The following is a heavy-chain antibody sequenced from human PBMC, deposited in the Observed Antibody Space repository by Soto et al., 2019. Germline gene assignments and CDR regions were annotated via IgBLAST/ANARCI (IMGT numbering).Heavy chain of an antibody. J-gene: IGHJ4*02. CDR2: IIPILGIA. Sequence: SVKVSCKASGGTFSSYTISWVRQAPGQGLEWMGRIIPILGIANYAQKFQGRVTFTADKSTSTAYMELSSLSFEDTAVYYGARSIVVVTALDYGGQGTRVSVSS. V-gene: IGHV1-69*02. CDR1: GGTFSSYT. D-gene: IGHD2-21*02. CDR3: ARSIVVVTALDY.